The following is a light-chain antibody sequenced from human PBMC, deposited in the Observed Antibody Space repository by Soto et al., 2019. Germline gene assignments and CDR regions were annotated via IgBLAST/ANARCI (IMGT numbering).Light chain of an antibody. J-gene: IGKJ5*01. Sequence: EIVLTQSPATLSLSPEKKATLSCRASQSVSSYIAWYQQKPGQAPRLLIYDASNGATGIPARFSGSGSGTDFTLTISSLEPEDFAVYYCQQRSNWPPITFGQGTRLEIK. CDR2: DAS. CDR1: QSVSSY. V-gene: IGKV3-11*01. CDR3: QQRSNWPPIT.